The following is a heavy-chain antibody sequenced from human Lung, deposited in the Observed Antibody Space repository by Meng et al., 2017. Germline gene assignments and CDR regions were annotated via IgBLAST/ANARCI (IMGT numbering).Heavy chain of an antibody. CDR2: MKSNVDGGTV. V-gene: IGHV3-15*01. CDR3: SGHVDY. J-gene: IGHJ4*01. CDR1: GFTFSNAW. Sequence: EGQLVESGGGFVKPGGFLRLSCAASGFTFSNAWMTWVRQAPGKGLEWIGRMKSNVDGGTVDYAAAVKGRFFISRDDSENTFYLQMNSLKTEDTAVYYCSGHVDYWGHGTLVTVSS.